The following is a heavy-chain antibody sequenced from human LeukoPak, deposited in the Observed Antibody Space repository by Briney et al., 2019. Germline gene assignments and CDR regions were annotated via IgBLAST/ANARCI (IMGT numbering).Heavy chain of an antibody. CDR1: GFTFSSYA. J-gene: IGHJ4*02. CDR2: ISYDGSNK. Sequence: GRSLRLSCAASGFTFSSYAMHWVRQAPGKRLEWVAVISYDGSNKYYADSVKGRFTISRDNSKNTLYLQMNSLRAEDTAVYYCARDGYYYDSSGYYYIDYWGQGTLVTVSS. D-gene: IGHD3-22*01. V-gene: IGHV3-30-3*01. CDR3: ARDGYYYDSSGYYYIDY.